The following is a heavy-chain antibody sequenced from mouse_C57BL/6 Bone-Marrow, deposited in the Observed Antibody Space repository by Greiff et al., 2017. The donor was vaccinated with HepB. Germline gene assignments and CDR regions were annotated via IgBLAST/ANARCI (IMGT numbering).Heavy chain of an antibody. CDR1: GYSITSGYY. V-gene: IGHV3-6*01. D-gene: IGHD4-1*01. Sequence: EVQLVESGPGLVKPSQSLSLTCSVTGYSITSGYYWNWIRQFPGNKLEWMGYISYDGSNNYNPSLKNRISITRDTSKNQFFLKLNSVTTEDTATYYCARGTDCFDYWGQGTTLTVSS. CDR3: ARGTDCFDY. J-gene: IGHJ2*01. CDR2: ISYDGSN.